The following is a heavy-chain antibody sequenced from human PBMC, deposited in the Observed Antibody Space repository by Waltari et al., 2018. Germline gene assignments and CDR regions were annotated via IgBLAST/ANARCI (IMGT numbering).Heavy chain of an antibody. D-gene: IGHD3-3*01. J-gene: IGHJ4*02. CDR1: GGSISSSSYY. V-gene: IGHV4-39*01. CDR2: IYYSGST. CDR3: ARSRRFNYFDY. Sequence: QLQLQESGPGLVKPSETLSLTCTVSGGSISSSSYYWGWIRQPPGKGLEWIGSIYYSGSTYYNPSLKSRVTISVDTSKDEFSLRLRSVTAADTAVYYCARSRRFNYFDYWDQGTLVTVSS.